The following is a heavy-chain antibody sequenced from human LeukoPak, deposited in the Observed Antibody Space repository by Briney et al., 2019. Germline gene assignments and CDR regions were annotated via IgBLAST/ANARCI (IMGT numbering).Heavy chain of an antibody. CDR1: GSSFTSYW. V-gene: IGHV5-51*01. CDR2: IYPGDSDT. D-gene: IGHD5-24*01. Sequence: GESLKISCKGSGSSFTSYWIGWVGQMPGKGLEWLGIIYPGDSDTRYSPSFQGQVTIPADKSISTAYLQWSSLKASDTAMYYCARPRGWLQTDAFDIWGQGTMVTVSS. CDR3: ARPRGWLQTDAFDI. J-gene: IGHJ3*02.